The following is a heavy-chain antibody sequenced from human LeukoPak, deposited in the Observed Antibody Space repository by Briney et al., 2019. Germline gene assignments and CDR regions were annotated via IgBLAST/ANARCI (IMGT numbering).Heavy chain of an antibody. CDR3: AKDLEYIVVVPAALDY. Sequence: GGSLRLSCAASGFTFVSYGMHWVRQAPGKGLEWVAFIRYDGSNKYYADSVKGRFTISRDNSKNTLYLQMNSLRAEDTAVYYCAKDLEYIVVVPAALDYWGQGTLATVSS. D-gene: IGHD2-2*01. V-gene: IGHV3-30*02. CDR1: GFTFVSYG. CDR2: IRYDGSNK. J-gene: IGHJ4*02.